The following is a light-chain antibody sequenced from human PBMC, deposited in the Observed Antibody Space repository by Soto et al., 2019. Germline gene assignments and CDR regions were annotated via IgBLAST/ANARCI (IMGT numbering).Light chain of an antibody. CDR3: QQYNNWPYT. J-gene: IGKJ2*01. CDR2: GAS. V-gene: IGKV3-15*01. Sequence: EIVMTQSPATLSVSPGERATLSCRASQSVSSNLAWYQQKPGQAPRLLIYGASTRATGIPARFSGSGSGTEFTLTISSLQSEDFAVYYCQQYNNWPYTFGQGTKLELQ. CDR1: QSVSSN.